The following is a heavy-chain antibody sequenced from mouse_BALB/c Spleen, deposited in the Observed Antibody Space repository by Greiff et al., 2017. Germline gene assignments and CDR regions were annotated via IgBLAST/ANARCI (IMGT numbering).Heavy chain of an antibody. Sequence: EVQGVESGGGLVKPGGSLKLSCAASGFTFSDYYMYWVRQTPEKRLEWVATISDGGSYTYYPDSVKGRFTISRDNAKNNLYLQMSSLKSEDTAMYYCARDRGYGKDAMDYWGQGTSVTVSS. D-gene: IGHD2-10*02. CDR1: GFTFSDYY. CDR2: ISDGGSYT. V-gene: IGHV5-4*02. CDR3: ARDRGYGKDAMDY. J-gene: IGHJ4*01.